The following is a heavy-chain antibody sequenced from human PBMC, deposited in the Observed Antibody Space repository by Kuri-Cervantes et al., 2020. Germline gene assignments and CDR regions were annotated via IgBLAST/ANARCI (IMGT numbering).Heavy chain of an antibody. CDR2: INHSGST. CDR3: ARVKSSITMVQGVIITSSPHYYMDV. J-gene: IGHJ6*03. Sequence: SETLSLTCAVYGGSFSGYYWSWIRQPPGKGLEWIGEINHSGSTNYNPSLKSRVTISVDTSKNQFSLKLSSVTAADTAVYYCARVKSSITMVQGVIITSSPHYYMDVCGKGTTVTVSS. V-gene: IGHV4-34*01. CDR1: GGSFSGYY. D-gene: IGHD3-10*01.